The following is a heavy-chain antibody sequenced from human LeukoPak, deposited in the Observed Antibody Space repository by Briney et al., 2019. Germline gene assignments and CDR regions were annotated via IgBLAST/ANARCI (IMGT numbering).Heavy chain of an antibody. J-gene: IGHJ4*01. D-gene: IGHD1-1*01. CDR3: ATGSKWKLDLDF. CDR2: FIPVFGTP. CDR1: GGTFSSYA. Sequence: ASVKVSCKASGGTFSSYAISWVRQAPGQGLEWMGTFIPVFGTPKLAQRFQGRVTMTADEPTSTAYLELSSLRSEDTAVYYCATGSKWKLDLDFWGQEPWSPSPQ. V-gene: IGHV1-69*13.